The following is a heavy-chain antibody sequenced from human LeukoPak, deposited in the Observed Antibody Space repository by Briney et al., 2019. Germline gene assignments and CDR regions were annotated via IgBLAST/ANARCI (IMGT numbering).Heavy chain of an antibody. CDR1: GFTFSSYA. D-gene: IGHD2-2*01. Sequence: GGSLRLSCAASGFTFSSYAMSWVRQAPGKGLEWVSAISGSGGSTYYADSVKGRFTISRDNSKNTLYLQMNSLRAEDTAVYYCARGPPNCSSTSCLDDFDYWGQGTLVTVSS. V-gene: IGHV3-23*01. J-gene: IGHJ4*02. CDR3: ARGPPNCSSTSCLDDFDY. CDR2: ISGSGGST.